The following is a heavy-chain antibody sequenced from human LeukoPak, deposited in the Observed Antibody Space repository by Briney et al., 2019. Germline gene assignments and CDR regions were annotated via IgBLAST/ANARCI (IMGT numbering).Heavy chain of an antibody. V-gene: IGHV4-4*07. D-gene: IGHD2-15*01. Sequence: SETLSLTCTVSGGSISSYYWSWIRQPAGKGLEWIGRIYTSGSTNYNPSLKSRVTMSVDTSKNQFSLKLSSVTAADTAVYYCAREREAEVVVVAAGYNWFDPWGQGTLVTVSS. J-gene: IGHJ5*02. CDR3: AREREAEVVVVAAGYNWFDP. CDR1: GGSISSYY. CDR2: IYTSGST.